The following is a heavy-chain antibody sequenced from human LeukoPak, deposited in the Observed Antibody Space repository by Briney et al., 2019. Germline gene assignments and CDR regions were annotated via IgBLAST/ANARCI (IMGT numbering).Heavy chain of an antibody. CDR3: ARDWNRYAY. CDR2: TYYRGTT. Sequence: SETLSLTCTVSGYSISSGYFWGWMRQPPGKGLEWIGSTYYRGTTYYNPSLKSRVTISVDTSKNQFSLQLSSVTAADTAVYYCARDWNRYAYWGQGTLVTVSS. CDR1: GYSISSGYF. D-gene: IGHD1-1*01. V-gene: IGHV4-38-2*02. J-gene: IGHJ4*02.